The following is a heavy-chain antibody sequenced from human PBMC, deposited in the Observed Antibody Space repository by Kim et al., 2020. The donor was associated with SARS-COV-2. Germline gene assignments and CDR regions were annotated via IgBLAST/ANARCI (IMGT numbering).Heavy chain of an antibody. CDR2: ISSSSSYI. Sequence: GGSLRLSCAASGFTFSSYSMNWVRQAPGKGLEWVSSISSSSSYIYYADSVKGRFTISRDNAKNSLYLQMNSLRAEDTAVYYCASTRFGPQGDYYGMDVWGQGTTVTVSS. D-gene: IGHD3-10*01. CDR1: GFTFSSYS. V-gene: IGHV3-21*01. CDR3: ASTRFGPQGDYYGMDV. J-gene: IGHJ6*02.